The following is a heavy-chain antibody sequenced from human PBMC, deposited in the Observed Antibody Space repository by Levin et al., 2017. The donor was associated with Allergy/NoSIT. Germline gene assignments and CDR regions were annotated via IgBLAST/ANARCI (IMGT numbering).Heavy chain of an antibody. V-gene: IGHV1-69*04. CDR1: GGTFSSYA. CDR3: ARDQLRYFDWLVYELDY. CDR2: IIPILGIA. J-gene: IGHJ4*02. D-gene: IGHD3-9*01. Sequence: KISCKASGGTFSSYAISWVRQAPGQGLEWMGRIIPILGIANYAQKFQGRVTITADKSTSTAYMELSSLRSEDTAVYYCARDQLRYFDWLVYELDYWGQGTLVTVSS.